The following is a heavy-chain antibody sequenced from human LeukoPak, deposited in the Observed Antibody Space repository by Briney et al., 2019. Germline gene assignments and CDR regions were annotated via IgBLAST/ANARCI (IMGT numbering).Heavy chain of an antibody. CDR3: ARLPPYSSSWYFDY. J-gene: IGHJ4*02. CDR2: IYYSGST. V-gene: IGHV4-59*12. Sequence: ASETLSLTCTVSGGSISGYYWSWIRQPPGKGLEWIGYIYYSGSTNYNPSLKSRVTISVDTSKNQFSLKLSSVTAADTAVYYCARLPPYSSSWYFDYWGQGTLVTVSS. CDR1: GGSISGYY. D-gene: IGHD6-13*01.